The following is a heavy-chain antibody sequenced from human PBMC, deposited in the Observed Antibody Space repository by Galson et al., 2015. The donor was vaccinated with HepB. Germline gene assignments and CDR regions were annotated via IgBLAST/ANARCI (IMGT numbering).Heavy chain of an antibody. Sequence: SCKASGYTFTSYAMHWVRQAPGQRLEWMGWINAGSGNTKYSQKFQGRVTITRDTSASTAYMELSSLRSEDTAVYYCASHNYYGSGSYTNWGQGTLVTVSS. CDR3: ASHNYYGSGSYTN. V-gene: IGHV1-3*01. J-gene: IGHJ4*02. CDR2: INAGSGNT. CDR1: GYTFTSYA. D-gene: IGHD3-10*01.